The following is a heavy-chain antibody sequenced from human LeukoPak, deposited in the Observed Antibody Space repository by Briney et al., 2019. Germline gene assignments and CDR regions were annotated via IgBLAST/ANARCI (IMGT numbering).Heavy chain of an antibody. Sequence: KPGGSLRLSCAASGFTFSDYYMSWIRHAPGKGLEWVSYISSRGSNIYYADSVKGRFTISRDNAKNSLYLQMNRLRAEDTAVYYCASVRGYSYPAFDYWGQGTLVTVSS. D-gene: IGHD5-18*01. CDR2: ISSRGSNI. V-gene: IGHV3-11*04. J-gene: IGHJ4*02. CDR1: GFTFSDYY. CDR3: ASVRGYSYPAFDY.